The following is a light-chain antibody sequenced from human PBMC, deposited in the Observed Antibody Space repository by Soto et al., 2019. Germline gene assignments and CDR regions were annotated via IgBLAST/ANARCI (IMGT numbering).Light chain of an antibody. Sequence: QSVLTQPASVSGSPGQSITISCTGTSSDVGRYNVVSWYQQHPGKAPKLLIYEVSKRPSGVSDRFSGSKSGNTASLTISGLQAEDEADYHCCSYAGSSSAYVFGTGTKLTVL. CDR2: EVS. CDR1: SSDVGRYNV. CDR3: CSYAGSSSAYV. J-gene: IGLJ1*01. V-gene: IGLV2-23*02.